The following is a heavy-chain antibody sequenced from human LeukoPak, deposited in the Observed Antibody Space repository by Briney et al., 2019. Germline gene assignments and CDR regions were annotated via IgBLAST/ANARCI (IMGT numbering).Heavy chain of an antibody. V-gene: IGHV4-39*01. D-gene: IGHD6-19*01. J-gene: IGHJ2*01. CDR1: GGSISSSSYY. Sequence: SETLSLTCTVSGGSISSSSYYWGWIRQPPGKGLEWIGSIYYSGSTYYNPSLKSRVTISVDTSKNQFSLKLSSVTAADTAVYYCASRYSSGWYFDLWGRGTLVTVSS. CDR3: ASRYSSGWYFDL. CDR2: IYYSGST.